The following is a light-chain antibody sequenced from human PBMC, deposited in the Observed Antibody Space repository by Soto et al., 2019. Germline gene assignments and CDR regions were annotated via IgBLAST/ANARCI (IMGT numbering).Light chain of an antibody. J-gene: IGLJ1*01. CDR2: EVN. Sequence: QPALTQPPSASGSPGQSFAISCTGTSSDVGGYNYVSWYQQHPGKAPKLMIYEVNKRPSGVPDRFSGSKSGNTASLTVSGLQAEDEADYYCSSYAGSSNVFGTGTKVTVL. CDR1: SSDVGGYNY. CDR3: SSYAGSSNV. V-gene: IGLV2-8*01.